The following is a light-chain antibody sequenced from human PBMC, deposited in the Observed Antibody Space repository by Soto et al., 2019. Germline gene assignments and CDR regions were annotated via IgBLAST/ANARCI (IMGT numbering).Light chain of an antibody. J-gene: IGLJ1*01. CDR1: SNDVGAYNY. CDR2: DVS. V-gene: IGLV2-14*03. CDR3: TSYTSSRTDV. Sequence: QSALTQPASVSGSPGQSITVSCNGTSNDVGAYNYVSWYQQHPGTAPKLMIYDVSNRPSGVSNRFSGSKSGNTASLTISGLQAEDEADYYCTSYTSSRTDVFGTGTKLTVL.